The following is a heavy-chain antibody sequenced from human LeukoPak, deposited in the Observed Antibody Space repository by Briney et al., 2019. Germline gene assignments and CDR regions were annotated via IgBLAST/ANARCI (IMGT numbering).Heavy chain of an antibody. D-gene: IGHD3-10*01. CDR1: GYTFTGYY. CDR3: ARYGSGFYPPLDY. Sequence: GASVKVSCKASGYTFTGYYMHWVRQAPGQGLEWMGWINHNSGDTNYAQKVQGRVTMTRDTSISTAYMELRRLRSDDTAVYYCARYGSGFYPPLDYWGQGTLVTVSS. CDR2: INHNSGDT. J-gene: IGHJ4*02. V-gene: IGHV1-2*02.